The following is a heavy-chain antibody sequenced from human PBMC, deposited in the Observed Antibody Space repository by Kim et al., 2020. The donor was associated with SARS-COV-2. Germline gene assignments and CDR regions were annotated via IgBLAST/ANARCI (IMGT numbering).Heavy chain of an antibody. V-gene: IGHV4-39*07. J-gene: IGHJ4*02. D-gene: IGHD1-26*01. CDR2: IYYSGST. CDR1: GGSIRSSSYY. Sequence: SETLSLTCTVSGGSIRSSSYYWGWIRQPPGKGLEWIGSIYYSGSTYYNPSLKSRVSISVDTSKNLFSLELSSVTAADTAVYYCASTTTYYFDYWGQGTLV. CDR3: ASTTTYYFDY.